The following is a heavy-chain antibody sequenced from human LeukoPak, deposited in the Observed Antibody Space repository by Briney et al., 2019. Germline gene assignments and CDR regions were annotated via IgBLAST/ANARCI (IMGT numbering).Heavy chain of an antibody. V-gene: IGHV4-31*03. CDR2: IYYSGST. CDR3: ARTPQWGSAFFDP. Sequence: SETLSLTCTVSGGSISSGGYYWSWIRQHPGKSLEWIGYIYYSGSTYYNPSLKSRVTISVDTSKNQFSLKLSSVTAADTAVYYCARTPQWGSAFFDPWGQGTLVTVSS. D-gene: IGHD3-16*01. J-gene: IGHJ5*02. CDR1: GGSISSGGYY.